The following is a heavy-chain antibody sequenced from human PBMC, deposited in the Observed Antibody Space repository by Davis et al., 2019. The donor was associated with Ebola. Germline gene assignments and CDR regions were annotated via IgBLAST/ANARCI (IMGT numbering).Heavy chain of an antibody. CDR2: ISAYNGNT. V-gene: IGHV1-18*01. J-gene: IGHJ4*02. CDR3: ARAPFIVGATYPIDY. Sequence: ASVKVSCKASGYTFTSYGISWVRQAPGQGLEWMGWISAYNGNTNYAQKLQGRVTMTTDTSTSTAYMELRSLRSDDTAVYYCARAPFIVGATYPIDYWGQGTLVTVSS. D-gene: IGHD1-26*01. CDR1: GYTFTSYG.